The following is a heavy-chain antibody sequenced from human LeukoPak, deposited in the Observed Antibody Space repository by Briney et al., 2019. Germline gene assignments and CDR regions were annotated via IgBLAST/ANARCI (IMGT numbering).Heavy chain of an antibody. CDR1: GFTFSTYT. CDR3: ARGHGQDFFDS. J-gene: IGHJ4*02. CDR2: ISSGSSTI. D-gene: IGHD2-15*01. Sequence: PGGSLRLSCAASGFTFSTYTMNWVRQAPGKGLEWISYISSGSSTIFYADSVKGRFTISRDNAKNSLFLQMNSLRAEDTALYYCARGHGQDFFDSWGQGTLVTVSS. V-gene: IGHV3-48*01.